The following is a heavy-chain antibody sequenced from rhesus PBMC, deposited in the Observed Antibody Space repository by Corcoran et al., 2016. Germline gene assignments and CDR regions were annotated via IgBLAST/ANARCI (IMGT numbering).Heavy chain of an antibody. V-gene: IGHV4-173*01. J-gene: IGHJ3*01. CDR3: ASGGSGSYCQRNAFDF. Sequence: QVQLQQWGEGLVKPSETLSLTCAVSGGSISSNYWSWIRQPPGKGLGWMGRIAGSGGCTAYNPSLKKRFTSSTGTSKNQCSLKLSAVTAADPAVYYCASGGSGSYCQRNAFDFWGQGLRVTVSS. D-gene: IGHD3-16*01. CDR1: GGSISSNY. CDR2: IAGSGGCT.